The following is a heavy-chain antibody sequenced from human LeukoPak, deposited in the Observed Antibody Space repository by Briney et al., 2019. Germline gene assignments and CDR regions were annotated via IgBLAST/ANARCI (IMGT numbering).Heavy chain of an antibody. V-gene: IGHV3-48*04. CDR1: GFTFRSYN. D-gene: IGHD3-10*01. Sequence: PGGSLRLSCAASGFTFRSYNMNWVRQAPGKGPEWVSYISSSSSTIYYADSVKGRFTISRDNAKNSLYLQMNSLRAEDTALYYCARGRERITMVRGVMRMAFDIWGQGTMVTVSS. J-gene: IGHJ3*02. CDR3: ARGRERITMVRGVMRMAFDI. CDR2: ISSSSSTI.